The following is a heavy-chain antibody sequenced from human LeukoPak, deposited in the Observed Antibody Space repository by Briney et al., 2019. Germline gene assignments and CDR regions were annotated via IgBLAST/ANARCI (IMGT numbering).Heavy chain of an antibody. V-gene: IGHV4-31*03. Sequence: SETLSLTCTVSGGSISSGGYYWSWIRQHPGKGLEWIGYIYYSGSTYYNPSLKSRVTISVDTSKNQFSLKLSSVTAADTAVYYCARASGEYSSRWFDPWGQGTLVTVSS. D-gene: IGHD6-6*01. J-gene: IGHJ5*02. CDR3: ARASGEYSSRWFDP. CDR2: IYYSGST. CDR1: GGSISSGGYY.